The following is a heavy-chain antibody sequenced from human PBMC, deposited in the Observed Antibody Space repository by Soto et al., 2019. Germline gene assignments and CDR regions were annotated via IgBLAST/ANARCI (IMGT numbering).Heavy chain of an antibody. V-gene: IGHV4-59*08. CDR2: IYYSGST. D-gene: IGHD6-13*01. CDR1: GDSISSYY. J-gene: IGHJ3*02. CDR3: ARQGLSIAAAAEGQTPNAFDI. Sequence: SETLSLTCTVSGDSISSYYWSWIRQPPGRGLEWIGSIYYSGSTNYNPSLKSRVTISVDTSKNQFSLKLSSVTAADTAVYYCARQGLSIAAAAEGQTPNAFDIWGQGTMVTVSS.